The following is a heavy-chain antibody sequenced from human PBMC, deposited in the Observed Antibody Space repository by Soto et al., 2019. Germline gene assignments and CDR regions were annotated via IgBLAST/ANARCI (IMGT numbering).Heavy chain of an antibody. CDR2: ISSGGSTV. CDR3: ARVRDFLQNSAIYDDAFDI. Sequence: QVQLVESGGGLVKPGGSLRLSCAASGFTFRDYYMTWIRQAPGKGLEWVSYISSGGSTVYYADSVKGRFTISRDNAKNSLYLQMNTLRAEDTAVYYCARVRDFLQNSAIYDDAFDIWGQGTMVTVSS. CDR1: GFTFRDYY. V-gene: IGHV3-11*01. J-gene: IGHJ3*02. D-gene: IGHD1-26*01.